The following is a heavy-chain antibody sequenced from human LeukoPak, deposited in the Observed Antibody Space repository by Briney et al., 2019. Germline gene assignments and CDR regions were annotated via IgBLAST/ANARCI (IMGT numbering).Heavy chain of an antibody. CDR2: IYYSGST. J-gene: IGHJ4*02. V-gene: IGHV4-59*01. D-gene: IGHD4-17*01. CDR3: TRGTSPYYGDKRVGYYFDY. Sequence: SETLSLTCTVSGGSISSYYWSWIRQPPGKGLEWIGYIYYSGSTNYNPSLKSRVTISVHTSKNQFSLKLSSVTAADTAVYYCTRGTSPYYGDKRVGYYFDYWGQGTLVTVSS. CDR1: GGSISSYY.